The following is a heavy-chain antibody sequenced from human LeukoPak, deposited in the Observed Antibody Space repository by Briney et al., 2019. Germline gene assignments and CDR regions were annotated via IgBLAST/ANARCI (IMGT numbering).Heavy chain of an antibody. J-gene: IGHJ5*02. D-gene: IGHD2-2*01. Sequence: GGSLRLSCAASGFTFSSYAMSWVRQAPGKGLEWVSAISGSGGSTYYADSVKGRFTISRDNSKNTLYLQMNSLRAEDTAVYYCAEGPPDIVVVPAAMVHPSWFDPWGQGTLVTVSS. CDR1: GFTFSSYA. V-gene: IGHV3-23*01. CDR3: AEGPPDIVVVPAAMVHPSWFDP. CDR2: ISGSGGST.